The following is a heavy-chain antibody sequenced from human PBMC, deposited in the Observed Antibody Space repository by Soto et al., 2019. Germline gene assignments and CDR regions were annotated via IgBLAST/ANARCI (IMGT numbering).Heavy chain of an antibody. Sequence: SETLSLTCIVSGDSISSSSYYWVWIRQPPGKGLEWIGSIYYSGTTYYNPSLESRVTISIDTSNNQFSLKVSSLTAADTAVYYCAKTGPYDILTYWYFDLWGRGTLVTVSS. J-gene: IGHJ2*01. V-gene: IGHV4-39*01. D-gene: IGHD3-9*01. CDR2: IYYSGTT. CDR3: AKTGPYDILTYWYFDL. CDR1: GDSISSSSYY.